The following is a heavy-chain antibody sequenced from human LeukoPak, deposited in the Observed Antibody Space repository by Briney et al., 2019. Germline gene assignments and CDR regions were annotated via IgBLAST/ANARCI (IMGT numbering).Heavy chain of an antibody. Sequence: GRSLRLSCTASGFTFGDYAMSWVRQAPGKGLEWVGFIRSKAYGGTTEYAASVKGRFTISRDDSKSIAYLQMNSLKTEDTAVYYCTREHSSGYYDNYFDYWGQGTLVTVSS. V-gene: IGHV3-49*04. CDR3: TREHSSGYYDNYFDY. D-gene: IGHD3-22*01. CDR2: IRSKAYGGTT. J-gene: IGHJ4*02. CDR1: GFTFGDYA.